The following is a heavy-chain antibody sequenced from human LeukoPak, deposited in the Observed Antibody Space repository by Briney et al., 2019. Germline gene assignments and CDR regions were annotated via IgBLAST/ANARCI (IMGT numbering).Heavy chain of an antibody. J-gene: IGHJ4*02. D-gene: IGHD3-22*01. CDR3: ARGSGLLPNY. CDR1: GVSISSGFYY. V-gene: IGHV4-61*02. CDR2: TYTSGST. Sequence: SQTLSLTCTVSGVSISSGFYYWSWIRQPAGKGLEWVGRTYTSGSTNYNPSLKSRVTISVDTSKNQFSLKLSSVTAADTAVYYCARGSGLLPNYWGQGTLVTVSS.